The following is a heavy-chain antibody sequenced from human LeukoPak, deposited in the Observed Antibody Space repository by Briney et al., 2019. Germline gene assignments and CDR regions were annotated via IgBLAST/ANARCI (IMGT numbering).Heavy chain of an antibody. D-gene: IGHD6-19*01. Sequence: GGSLRLSCAASGFTFSRYWMNWVRQAPGKGLEWVASIKQDGSEKYYVGSVKGRFTISRDNAKNSLYLQMDSLRVEDTAFYYCAKDNRRHYTSGPNPDSLHWGQGALVTVSS. CDR3: AKDNRRHYTSGPNPDSLH. CDR2: IKQDGSEK. CDR1: GFTFSRYW. V-gene: IGHV3-7*03. J-gene: IGHJ4*02.